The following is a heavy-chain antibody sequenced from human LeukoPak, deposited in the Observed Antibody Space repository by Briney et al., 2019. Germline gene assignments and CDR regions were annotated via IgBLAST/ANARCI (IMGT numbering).Heavy chain of an antibody. CDR2: ISSSSSYI. CDR1: GFTFSSYS. Sequence: GGSLRLSCAASGFTFSSYSMNWVRQAPGKGLDWVSSISSSSSYIYYADSVKGRFTISRDNAKNSLYLQMNSLRAEDTAVYYCARGRGGGTKASYDYWGQGTLVTVSS. D-gene: IGHD2-8*01. J-gene: IGHJ4*02. V-gene: IGHV3-21*01. CDR3: ARGRGGGTKASYDY.